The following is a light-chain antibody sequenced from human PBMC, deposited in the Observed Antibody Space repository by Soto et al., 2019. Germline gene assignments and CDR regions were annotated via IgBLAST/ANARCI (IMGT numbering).Light chain of an antibody. CDR2: MGTGGFVG. CDR1: SGFSNYH. V-gene: IGLV9-49*03. Sequence: QSVLTQPPSASASRGASVTLTCTLSSGFSNYHVDWYQQRPGKGPRFVMRMGTGGFVGSKGADIPDRFSGLDSGLNRFLTIKNIQDEDEGVYYWAADPDTGNNDVWVFGGGTQRTV. J-gene: IGLJ3*02. CDR3: AADPDTGNNDVWV.